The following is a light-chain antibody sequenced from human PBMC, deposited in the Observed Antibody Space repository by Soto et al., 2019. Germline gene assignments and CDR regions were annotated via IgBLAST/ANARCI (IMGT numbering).Light chain of an antibody. CDR3: ASYTGSDTLV. Sequence: QPALTQPPSASGSPGQSVTISCTGTSSDVGGYNYVSWYQQHPGKAPKLMIYEVSKRPSGVPDRLSGSKSGNTASLTVSGLQVEDEADYYCASYTGSDTLVFGGGTKLTVL. J-gene: IGLJ2*01. V-gene: IGLV2-8*01. CDR2: EVS. CDR1: SSDVGGYNY.